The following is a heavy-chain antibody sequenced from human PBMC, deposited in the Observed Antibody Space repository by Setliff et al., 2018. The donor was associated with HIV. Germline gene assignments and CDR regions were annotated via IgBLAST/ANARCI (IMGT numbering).Heavy chain of an antibody. Sequence: SETLSLTCTASGGSISSGDYYWSWIRQHPRKGLEWIRYIYYTGSTYYNPSLKSRVTISVDTSKNQFSLKLSSVTAADTAVYYCARAPFYYGSGSYQTFDYWGQGTLVTV. CDR2: IYYTGST. D-gene: IGHD3-10*01. J-gene: IGHJ4*02. CDR1: GGSISSGDYY. V-gene: IGHV4-31*03. CDR3: ARAPFYYGSGSYQTFDY.